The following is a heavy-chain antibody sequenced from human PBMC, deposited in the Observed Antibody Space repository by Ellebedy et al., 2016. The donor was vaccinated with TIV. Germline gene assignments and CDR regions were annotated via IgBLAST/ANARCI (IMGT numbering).Heavy chain of an antibody. CDR1: GASITSSNW. CDR3: ARDRDVTSRGILDY. CDR2: VYHSGST. Sequence: MLSETLSLTCAVSGASITSSNWWPWVRQAPGRGLEWIGEVYHSGSTYYNPSLKSRVSMSVDKSKNQFSLNLSSVTAADTAIYYCARDRDVTSRGILDYWGQGILVTVSS. J-gene: IGHJ4*02. D-gene: IGHD5-24*01. V-gene: IGHV4-4*02.